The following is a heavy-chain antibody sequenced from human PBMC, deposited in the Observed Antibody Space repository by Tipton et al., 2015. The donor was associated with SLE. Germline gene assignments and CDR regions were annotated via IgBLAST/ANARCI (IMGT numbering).Heavy chain of an antibody. CDR3: ARDPDYGGNSAWFDP. J-gene: IGHJ5*02. Sequence: QSGPEVKKPGSSVKVSCKASGGTFSSCAISWVRQAPGQGLEWMGGIIPIFGTANYAQKFQGRVTITADESTSTAYMELSSLRSEDTAVYYWARDPDYGGNSAWFDPWGQGTLVTVSS. D-gene: IGHD4-23*01. V-gene: IGHV1-69*01. CDR2: IIPIFGTA. CDR1: GGTFSSCA.